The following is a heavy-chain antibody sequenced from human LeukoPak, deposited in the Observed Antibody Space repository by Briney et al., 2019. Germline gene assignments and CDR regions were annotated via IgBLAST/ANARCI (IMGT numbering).Heavy chain of an antibody. J-gene: IGHJ4*02. CDR3: ASEGFVLMVYAMYVY. D-gene: IGHD2-8*01. CDR1: GFTFSSYA. V-gene: IGHV3-30-3*01. CDR2: ISYDGSNK. Sequence: PGRSLRLSCAASGFTFSSYAMHWVRQAPGKGLEWVAVISYDGSNKYYADSVKGRFTISRDNSKITLYLQMNSLRAEDTAVYYCASEGFVLMVYAMYVYWGQGTLVTVSS.